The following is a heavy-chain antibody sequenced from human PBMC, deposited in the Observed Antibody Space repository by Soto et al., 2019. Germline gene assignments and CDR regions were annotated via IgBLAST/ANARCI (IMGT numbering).Heavy chain of an antibody. J-gene: IGHJ2*01. CDR3: ARGGSIAVAGTWWYFGL. Sequence: QVQLQQWGAGLLKPSETLSLTCAVYGGSFSGYYWSWIRQPPGKGLEWVGEINHSGSTHYNPSLKGRVPISVDTSKNQFSLYLSSVAAADATVYYFARGGSIAVAGTWWYFGLWGRGTLVTVSS. V-gene: IGHV4-34*01. CDR2: INHSGST. CDR1: GGSFSGYY. D-gene: IGHD6-19*01.